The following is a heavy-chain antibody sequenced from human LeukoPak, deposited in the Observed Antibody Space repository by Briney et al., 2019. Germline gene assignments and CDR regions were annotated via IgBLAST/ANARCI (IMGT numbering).Heavy chain of an antibody. D-gene: IGHD2-15*01. CDR1: GGSISSSSYY. V-gene: IGHV4-39*01. Sequence: SETLSLTCTVSGGSISSSSYYWGWIRQPPGKGLEWIGRIYYSGTTYYNPSLKSRVTISVDTSKTQFTPKLSSVTAADTAVYYCASDCRVTSYWYFDLWGRGTLVTVSS. J-gene: IGHJ2*01. CDR3: ASDCRVTSYWYFDL. CDR2: IYYSGTT.